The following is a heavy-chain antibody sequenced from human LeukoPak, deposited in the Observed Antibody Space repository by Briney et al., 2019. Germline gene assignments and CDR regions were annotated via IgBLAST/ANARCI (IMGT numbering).Heavy chain of an antibody. CDR2: IYYSGST. CDR1: GGSISSHY. J-gene: IGHJ4*02. CDR3: ASTYYDFWSGHSTYFDY. D-gene: IGHD3-3*01. Sequence: PSETLSLTCTVSGGSISSHYWSWIRQPPGKGLEWFGYIYYSGSTNYNPPLKSRVTISVDTSKNQFSLKLSSVTAAATAVYYCASTYYDFWSGHSTYFDYWGQGTLVTVSS. V-gene: IGHV4-59*11.